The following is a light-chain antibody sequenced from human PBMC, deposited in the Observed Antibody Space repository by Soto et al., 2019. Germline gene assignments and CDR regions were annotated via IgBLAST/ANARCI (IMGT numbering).Light chain of an antibody. CDR1: QGISSW. J-gene: IGKJ1*01. V-gene: IGKV1-12*01. CDR3: QQANSFPWT. CDR2: TAS. Sequence: DIQMTQSPSSVSASVGDRVTITCRASQGISSWLAWYQRKPGKDPKLLIYTASSLQSGVPSRFSGSGSGTDFTLTISSLQTEDFATYYCQQANSFPWTFGQGTKVDIK.